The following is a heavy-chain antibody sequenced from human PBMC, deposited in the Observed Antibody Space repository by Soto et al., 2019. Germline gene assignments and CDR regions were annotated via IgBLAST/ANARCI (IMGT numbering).Heavy chain of an antibody. CDR3: ARDWQVTMVRGVITPGLYAFDI. V-gene: IGHV1-69*06. Sequence: SLKGSCKGSGDAFSSYAISWVRQDTGQGLEWMGGIIPIFGTANYAQKFQGRVTITADKSTSTAYMELSSLRSEDTAVYYCARDWQVTMVRGVITPGLYAFDIWGQGTMVTVSS. CDR2: IIPIFGTA. CDR1: GDAFSSYA. J-gene: IGHJ3*02. D-gene: IGHD3-10*01.